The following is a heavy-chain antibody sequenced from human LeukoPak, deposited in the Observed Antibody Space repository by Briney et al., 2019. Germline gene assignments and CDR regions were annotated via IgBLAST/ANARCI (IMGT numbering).Heavy chain of an antibody. CDR1: GGSISSSSYY. V-gene: IGHV4-39*07. CDR2: IYYSRST. Sequence: SETLSLTRTVSGGSISSSSYYWGWIRQPPGKGLEWIGSIYYSRSTYYNPSLKSRVTISVDASKNQFSLKLSSVTAADTAVYYCARDSDHIRDAFDIWGQGTMVTVSS. D-gene: IGHD2-2*02. CDR3: ARDSDHIRDAFDI. J-gene: IGHJ3*02.